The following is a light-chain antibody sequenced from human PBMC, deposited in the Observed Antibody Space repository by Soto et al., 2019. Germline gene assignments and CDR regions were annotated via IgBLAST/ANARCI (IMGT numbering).Light chain of an antibody. V-gene: IGLV2-14*03. CDR2: DVS. CDR1: SSDVGGYDY. J-gene: IGLJ1*01. Sequence: QSVLTQPASVSLSPGQSITISCTGTSSDVGGYDYVSWYQQHPGKAPKLLIYDVSNRPSGVSTRFSGSKSGNTASLTISGLQAEDEGDYYCTSYTARRLYVFGSGTKVTVL. CDR3: TSYTARRLYV.